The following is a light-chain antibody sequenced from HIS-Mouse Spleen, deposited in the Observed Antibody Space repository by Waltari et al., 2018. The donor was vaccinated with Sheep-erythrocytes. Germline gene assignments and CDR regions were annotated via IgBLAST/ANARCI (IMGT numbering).Light chain of an antibody. Sequence: QSALTQPRPVSGSPGQSVTISCTGTSSDVGGYNYVSWYQQHPGKAPKLMIYDVSKRPSGVPDRFSGSKSGNTASLTISGLQAEDEADYYCCSYAGSYTFVVFG. J-gene: IGLJ2*01. V-gene: IGLV2-11*01. CDR1: SSDVGGYNY. CDR3: CSYAGSYTFVV. CDR2: DVS.